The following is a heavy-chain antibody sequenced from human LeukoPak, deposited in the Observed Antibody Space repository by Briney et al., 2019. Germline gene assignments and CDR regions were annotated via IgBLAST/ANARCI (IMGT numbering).Heavy chain of an antibody. CDR1: GGSISSYY. Sequence: SETLSLTCTVSGGSISSYYWSWIRQPPGKGLEWIGYIYYSGSTNYNPSLHSRVTISVDTSKNQFSLKLSSVTAADTAVYYCARADDYGDYAYAFDIWGQGTMVTVSS. D-gene: IGHD4-17*01. J-gene: IGHJ3*02. CDR2: IYYSGST. CDR3: ARADDYGDYAYAFDI. V-gene: IGHV4-59*01.